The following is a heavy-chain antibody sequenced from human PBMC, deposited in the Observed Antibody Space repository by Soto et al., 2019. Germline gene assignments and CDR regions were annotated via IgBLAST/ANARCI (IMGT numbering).Heavy chain of an antibody. CDR1: GFTSTGFE. CDR2: TSASGDTV. CDR3: AALSVTGGVDV. Sequence: ERLVESGGGFLQPGESLRISCAASGFTSTGFELTWVRQVPGRGLEWVAYTSASGDTVYYADSVQGRFTISRDNARKSLYLQMGSLRVEDTAIYYCAALSVTGGVDVWGQGTTVTVSS. D-gene: IGHD3-16*01. J-gene: IGHJ6*02. V-gene: IGHV3-48*03.